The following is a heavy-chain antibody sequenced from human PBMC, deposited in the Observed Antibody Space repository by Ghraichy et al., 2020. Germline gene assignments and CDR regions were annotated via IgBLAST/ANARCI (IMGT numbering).Heavy chain of an antibody. CDR1: GFTFSRYA. Sequence: GGSLRLSCAASGFTFSRYAMSWVRQAPGKGLEWVSAISGSGGSTYYADSVKGRFTISRDNSKNTLYLQMNSLRSEDTAVYYCAKSRGRIVTANNCYFDYWGQGTLVTVSS. D-gene: IGHD3-16*01. J-gene: IGHJ4*02. CDR3: AKSRGRIVTANNCYFDY. CDR2: ISGSGGST. V-gene: IGHV3-23*01.